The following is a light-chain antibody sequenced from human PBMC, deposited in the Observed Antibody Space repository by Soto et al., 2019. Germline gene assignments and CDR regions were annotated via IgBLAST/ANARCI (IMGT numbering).Light chain of an antibody. CDR3: QQLNSYPL. J-gene: IGKJ3*01. CDR1: QGISSY. Sequence: DIQLTQSPSFLSASVGDRVTITCRASQGISSYLAWYQQKPGKAPKLLLYAASTLQGGIPSRFSGSGSGTEFTLTISSLQPEDYATYYCQQLNSYPLFGPGTKVDIK. V-gene: IGKV1-9*01. CDR2: AAS.